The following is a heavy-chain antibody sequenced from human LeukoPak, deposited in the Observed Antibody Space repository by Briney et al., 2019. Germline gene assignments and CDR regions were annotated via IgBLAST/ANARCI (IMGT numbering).Heavy chain of an antibody. D-gene: IGHD3-10*01. CDR2: IKHDGSEK. CDR3: TRDSQGSGIFSVDY. CDR1: GFTLSSYW. J-gene: IGHJ4*02. Sequence: GGSLRLSCAASGFTLSSYWMSWVRQAPGKGLEWVANIKHDGSEKYYVDSVKGRFTISRDNAKNSLFLQMNSLRAEDTAVYWCTRDSQGSGIFSVDYWGQGTLVTVSS. V-gene: IGHV3-7*05.